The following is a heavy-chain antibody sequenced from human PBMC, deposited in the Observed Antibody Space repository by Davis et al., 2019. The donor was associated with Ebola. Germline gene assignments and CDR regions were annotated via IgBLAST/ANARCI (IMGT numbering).Heavy chain of an antibody. D-gene: IGHD5-12*01. V-gene: IGHV3-33*08. Sequence: GESLKISCAVSGFTFSSYGMHWVRQTPGKGQEWVAVTWYDGSNKYYADSVKGRFTISRDNSKNTLYLQMNSLRAEDTAVYYCARDQGVDPGYYYYGMDVWGQGTTVTVSS. CDR2: TWYDGSNK. CDR3: ARDQGVDPGYYYYGMDV. CDR1: GFTFSSYG. J-gene: IGHJ6*02.